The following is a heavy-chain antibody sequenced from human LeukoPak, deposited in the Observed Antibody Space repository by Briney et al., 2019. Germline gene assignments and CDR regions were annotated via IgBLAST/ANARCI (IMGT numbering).Heavy chain of an antibody. CDR3: AGGLSSWYQTLFDY. D-gene: IGHD6-13*01. CDR2: INHSGST. Sequence: TSETLSLTCAVYGGSFSGYYWSWIRQPPGKGLEWIGEINHSGSTNYNPSLKSRVTISVDTSKNQFSLKLSSVTAADTAVYYCAGGLSSWYQTLFDYWGQGTLVTVSS. CDR1: GGSFSGYY. J-gene: IGHJ4*02. V-gene: IGHV4-34*01.